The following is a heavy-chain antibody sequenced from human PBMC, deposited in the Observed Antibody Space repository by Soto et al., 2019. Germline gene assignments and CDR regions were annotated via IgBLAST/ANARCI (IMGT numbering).Heavy chain of an antibody. CDR3: VRARIDY. J-gene: IGHJ4*02. Sequence: EVQLVASGGGLVQPGGSLRLFCVGSGFTFNDYWMTWVRQAPGKGLDWVATIKGDGTEKYYGDSVRGRFTVSRDNAKNSSYLQMNSLRLEDTAVYYCVRARIDYWGQGNLVIVSS. V-gene: IGHV3-7*03. CDR2: IKGDGTEK. CDR1: GFTFNDYW.